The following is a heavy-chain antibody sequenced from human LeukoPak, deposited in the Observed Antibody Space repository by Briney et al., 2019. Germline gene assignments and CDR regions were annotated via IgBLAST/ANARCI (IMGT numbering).Heavy chain of an antibody. Sequence: GMSLRLSCAASGFTFGRYAMHWVRQAPGKGLEWVAFIWNDGSNQNYADSVKGRFTISRDNSKKMVYVQMNSLRVDDTAVYYCARDWYYDSAGYFPYWGLGTLVTVSS. J-gene: IGHJ4*02. CDR2: IWNDGSNQ. CDR3: ARDWYYDSAGYFPY. V-gene: IGHV3-33*01. CDR1: GFTFGRYA. D-gene: IGHD3-22*01.